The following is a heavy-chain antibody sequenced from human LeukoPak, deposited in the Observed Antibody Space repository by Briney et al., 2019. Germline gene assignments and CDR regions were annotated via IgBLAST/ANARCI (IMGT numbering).Heavy chain of an antibody. CDR1: GYTFTGYY. J-gene: IGHJ4*02. Sequence: ASVKVSCKASGYTFTGYYMHWVRQAPGQGLEWMGWINPNSGGTNYAQKFQGRVTMTRDTSISTAYMELSRLRSDDTAVYYCARKVLWFGESNYFDYWGQGTLVTVSS. D-gene: IGHD3-10*01. CDR2: INPNSGGT. V-gene: IGHV1-2*02. CDR3: ARKVLWFGESNYFDY.